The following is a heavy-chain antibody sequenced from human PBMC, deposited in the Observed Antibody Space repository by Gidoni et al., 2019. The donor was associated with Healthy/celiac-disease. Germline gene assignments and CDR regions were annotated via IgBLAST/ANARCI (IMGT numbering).Heavy chain of an antibody. Sequence: QVQLVESGRGVVQPGRSLRLSCAASGFPLSDYGLHWVRQAPGKGLEWVAVISYDGNNKYYADSVKGRFIISRDNSKNTVYLHMNSLRVEDTAVYYCAKDHYGDLGLIDYWGQGTLVTVSS. CDR3: AKDHYGDLGLIDY. J-gene: IGHJ4*02. V-gene: IGHV3-30*18. CDR1: GFPLSDYG. D-gene: IGHD3-16*01. CDR2: ISYDGNNK.